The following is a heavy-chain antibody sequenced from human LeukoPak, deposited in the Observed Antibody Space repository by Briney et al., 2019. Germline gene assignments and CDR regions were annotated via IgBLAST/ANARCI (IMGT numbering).Heavy chain of an antibody. CDR3: ARTSVVAAAGPYFDY. J-gene: IGHJ4*02. D-gene: IGHD6-13*01. V-gene: IGHV4-59*01. Sequence: IYYRGSTKYIPSLKSRGTISVETSKNKCSLTLRSVTAADTAVYYCARTSVVAAAGPYFDYWGQGTLVTVSS. CDR2: IYYRGST.